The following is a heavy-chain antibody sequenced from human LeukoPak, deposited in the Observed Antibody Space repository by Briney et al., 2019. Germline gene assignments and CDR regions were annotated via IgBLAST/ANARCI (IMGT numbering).Heavy chain of an antibody. CDR3: ARGVLEYNWNDGDWFDP. CDR1: GFTFSSYS. D-gene: IGHD1-1*01. V-gene: IGHV3-21*01. Sequence: GGSLRLSCAASGFTFSSYSMNWVRQAPGKGLEWVPSISSSSSYIYYADSVKGRFTISRDNAKNSLYLQMNSLRAEDTAVYYCARGVLEYNWNDGDWFDPWDQGTLVTVSS. J-gene: IGHJ5*02. CDR2: ISSSSSYI.